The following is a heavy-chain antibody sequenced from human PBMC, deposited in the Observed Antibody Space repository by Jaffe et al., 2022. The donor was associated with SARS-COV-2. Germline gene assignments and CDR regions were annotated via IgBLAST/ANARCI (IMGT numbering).Heavy chain of an antibody. D-gene: IGHD6-19*01. CDR2: FYYTGNT. J-gene: IGHJ4*02. V-gene: IGHV4-39*01. Sequence: QLQLQESGPGLVKPSETLSLTCTVSGDFISSSRYFWGWVRQSPGKGLEWIGSFYYTGNTYYNPSLKGRVTISVDRSKNQVSLKLTSVTAADTALYYCVRHPTGWYEMDSWGQGTLVTVSS. CDR1: GDFISSSRYF. CDR3: VRHPTGWYEMDS.